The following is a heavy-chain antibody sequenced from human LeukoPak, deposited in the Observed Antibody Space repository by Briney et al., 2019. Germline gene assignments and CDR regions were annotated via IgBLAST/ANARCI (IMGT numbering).Heavy chain of an antibody. CDR3: ARTVAALVVPDTFDI. CDR1: GGSFSGYY. CDR2: INHSGST. V-gene: IGHV4-34*01. D-gene: IGHD6-25*01. J-gene: IGHJ3*02. Sequence: SETLSLTCAVYGGSFSGYYWSWIRQPPGKGLEWIGEINHSGSTNYNPSLKSRVTISVDTSKNQFPHKLSSVTAADTAGYYCARTVAALVVPDTFDIWGQGTPVTVSS.